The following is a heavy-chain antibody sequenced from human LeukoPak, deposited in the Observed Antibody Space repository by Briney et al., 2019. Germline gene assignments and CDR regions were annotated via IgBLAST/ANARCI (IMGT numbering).Heavy chain of an antibody. CDR1: GGSFSGYY. V-gene: IGHV4-34*01. D-gene: IGHD5-24*01. Sequence: SETLSLTCAVYGGSFSGYYWSWIRQPPGKGLEWIGEINHSGSTNYNPSLKSRVTISEDTSKNQFSLKLSSVTAADTAVYYCARAATMAPFDYWGQGTLVTVSS. CDR3: ARAATMAPFDY. CDR2: INHSGST. J-gene: IGHJ4*02.